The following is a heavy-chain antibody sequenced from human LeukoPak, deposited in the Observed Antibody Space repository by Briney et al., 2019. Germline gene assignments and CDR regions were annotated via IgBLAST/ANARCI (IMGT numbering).Heavy chain of an antibody. J-gene: IGHJ3*02. CDR2: ISYDGSNK. Sequence: GGSLRLSCAASGFTFSSYAMHWVRQAPGKGLEWVAVISYDGSNKYYADSVKGRFTISRDNAKNSLYLQMNSLRAEDTAVYYCASGGSGDAFDIWGQGTMVTVSS. CDR3: ASGGSGDAFDI. D-gene: IGHD3-16*01. V-gene: IGHV3-30-3*01. CDR1: GFTFSSYA.